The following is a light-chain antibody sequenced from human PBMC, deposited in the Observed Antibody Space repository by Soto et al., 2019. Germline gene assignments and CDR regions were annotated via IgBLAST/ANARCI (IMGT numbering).Light chain of an antibody. CDR3: QHYGSSPWT. J-gene: IGKJ1*01. V-gene: IGKV3D-20*01. Sequence: EIVSTQSPGTLALSPGERASLSCGASQTVGSTYVAWYQQKPGLAPRLPIYDACSRATAIPDRFSGSGSGTDFTLTISRLEPEDFAVSYCQHYGSSPWTFGQGTKVEL. CDR1: QTVGSTY. CDR2: DAC.